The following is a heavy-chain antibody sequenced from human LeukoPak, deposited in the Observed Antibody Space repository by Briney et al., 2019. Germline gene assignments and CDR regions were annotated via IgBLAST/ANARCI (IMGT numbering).Heavy chain of an antibody. CDR3: ARDSMYATNYFDP. D-gene: IGHD2-8*01. V-gene: IGHV4-59*01. J-gene: IGHJ5*02. CDR2: IYYSGGT. CDR1: GGSMNAYY. Sequence: SETLSLTCTVSGGSMNAYYWTWFRQPPGKGLEWLGYIYYSGGTNYNPSLKGRVTLSIDMSKNQFSLRLTSVTAADTAVYYCARDSMYATNYFDPWGQGTLVTVSS.